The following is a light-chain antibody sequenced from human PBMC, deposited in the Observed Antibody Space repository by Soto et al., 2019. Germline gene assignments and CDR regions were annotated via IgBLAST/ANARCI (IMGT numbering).Light chain of an antibody. CDR3: QQYNSYWGT. Sequence: DIQMTQSPSTLSASVGDRVTITCRASQSISSWLAWYQQKPGKAPKLLIYDASSLESGVPSRFSGSGSGTEFTLTISSLKPDDFATYYCQQYNSYWGTFGQGTKVDI. CDR2: DAS. CDR1: QSISSW. V-gene: IGKV1-5*01. J-gene: IGKJ1*01.